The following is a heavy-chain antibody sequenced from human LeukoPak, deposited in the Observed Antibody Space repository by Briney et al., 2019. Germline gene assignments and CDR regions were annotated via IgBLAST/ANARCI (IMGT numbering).Heavy chain of an antibody. J-gene: IGHJ5*02. Sequence: SVKVSCKASGYIFTTYYMHWVRQVPGQGLEWMGWINPYSGGTNYAQKFEGRVTMTRDTSISTAYMELSRLISDDTAVYYCARDGQYSSSSDWFDPWGQGTLVTVSS. CDR2: INPYSGGT. V-gene: IGHV1-2*02. D-gene: IGHD6-13*01. CDR1: GYIFTTYY. CDR3: ARDGQYSSSSDWFDP.